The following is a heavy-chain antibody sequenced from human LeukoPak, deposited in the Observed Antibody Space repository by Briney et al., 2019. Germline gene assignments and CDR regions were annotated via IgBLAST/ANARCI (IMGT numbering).Heavy chain of an antibody. V-gene: IGHV3-11*01. CDR1: GFTFSDYY. D-gene: IGHD3-10*01. CDR2: ISSSGSTI. Sequence: GSLKLSCAASGFTFSDYYMSWIRPAPGKGLEWVSYISSSGSTIYYADSVKGRFTISRDNAKNSLYLQMNSLRAEDTAVYYCARGETMVRGVYNYWGQGTLVTVSS. J-gene: IGHJ4*02. CDR3: ARGETMVRGVYNY.